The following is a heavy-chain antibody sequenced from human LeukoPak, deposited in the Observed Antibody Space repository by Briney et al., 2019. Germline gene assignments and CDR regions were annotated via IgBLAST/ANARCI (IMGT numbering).Heavy chain of an antibody. CDR1: GGTFSSYA. J-gene: IGHJ6*04. CDR3: ARGGSCSPSLDV. D-gene: IGHD2-15*01. Sequence: SVKVSCKASGGTFSSYAISWVRQAPGQGLEWMGRIIPILGIANYAQKFQGRVTITADKSTSTAYMELSSLRSEDTAVYYCARGGSCSPSLDVWGKGTTVTVSS. CDR2: IIPILGIA. V-gene: IGHV1-69*04.